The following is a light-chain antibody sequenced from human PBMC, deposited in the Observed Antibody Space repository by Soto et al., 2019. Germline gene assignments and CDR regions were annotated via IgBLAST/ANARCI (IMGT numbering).Light chain of an antibody. CDR3: QQSYSPPPVT. J-gene: IGKJ5*01. V-gene: IGKV1-39*01. CDR1: QSINRF. Sequence: DIQITQSPSTLSGFVGDRVTITCRASQSINRFLNWYQQKPGKAPKLLIYAAASLQSGVPSRFSGSGSGTDFTLTISSLQPEDFATYYCQQSYSPPPVTFGQGTRLEI. CDR2: AAA.